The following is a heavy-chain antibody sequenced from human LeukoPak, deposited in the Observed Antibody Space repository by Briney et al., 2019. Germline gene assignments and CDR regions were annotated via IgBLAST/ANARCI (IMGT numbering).Heavy chain of an antibody. CDR3: ARDRGYYDSSGSHWGWFDP. J-gene: IGHJ5*02. CDR2: ISNSGSTM. Sequence: GGSLRLSCAASGFTFSDYYMSWIRQAPGKGLEWVSYISNSGSTMYYADSVKGRFGISRDSAKNSLYLQMNSLRAEDTAVYYCARDRGYYDSSGSHWGWFDPWGQGTLVTVSS. V-gene: IGHV3-11*01. D-gene: IGHD3-22*01. CDR1: GFTFSDYY.